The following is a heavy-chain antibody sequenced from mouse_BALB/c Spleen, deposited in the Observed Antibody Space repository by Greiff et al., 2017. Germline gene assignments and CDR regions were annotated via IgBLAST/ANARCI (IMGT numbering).Heavy chain of an antibody. CDR3: AREGDGNYYAMDY. CDR1: GYTFTNYW. V-gene: IGHV1-63*02. Sequence: VKLQESGAELVRPGTSVKISCKASGYTFTNYWLGWVKQRPGHGLEWIGDIYPGGGYTNYNEKFKGKATLTADTSSSTAYMQLSSLTSEDSAVYFCAREGDGNYYAMDYWGQGTSVTVSS. D-gene: IGHD2-1*01. CDR2: IYPGGGYT. J-gene: IGHJ4*01.